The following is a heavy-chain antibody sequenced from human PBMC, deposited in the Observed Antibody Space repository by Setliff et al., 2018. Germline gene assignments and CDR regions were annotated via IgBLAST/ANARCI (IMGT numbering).Heavy chain of an antibody. CDR2: IYHSGST. V-gene: IGHV4-38-2*01. J-gene: IGHJ4*02. Sequence: PSETLSLTCAVSGYSISSGYHWGWIRQPPGKGLEWIGSIYHSGSTYYNPSLKSRVTISVDTSKNQFSLKLSSVTAADTAVYYCARLRYYGSGSYLDYWGQGTLVTVSS. CDR1: GYSISSGYH. D-gene: IGHD3-10*01. CDR3: ARLRYYGSGSYLDY.